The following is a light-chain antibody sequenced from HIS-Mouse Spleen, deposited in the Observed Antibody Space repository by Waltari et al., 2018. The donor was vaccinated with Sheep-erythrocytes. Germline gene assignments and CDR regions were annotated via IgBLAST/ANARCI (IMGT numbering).Light chain of an antibody. J-gene: IGKJ1*01. V-gene: IGKV1D-13*01. CDR2: DDS. Sequence: AIQLTQSPLSLSASVGDSVTITCRARQGISSALAWYQQKTGKASKLLIYDDSSLESGVPSRFSSSGSATDFTLTISSLQPKDFATYGCQQFNNYPRTFGQGTKVEIK. CDR3: QQFNNYPRT. CDR1: QGISSA.